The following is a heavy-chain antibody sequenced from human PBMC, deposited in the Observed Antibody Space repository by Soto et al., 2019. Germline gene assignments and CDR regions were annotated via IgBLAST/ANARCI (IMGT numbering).Heavy chain of an antibody. J-gene: IGHJ1*01. CDR1: GFTFSSYA. CDR3: AKDLEQWLVTGYFQH. D-gene: IGHD6-19*01. CDR2: ISGSGGST. V-gene: IGHV3-23*01. Sequence: GGSLRLSCAASGFTFSSYAMSWVRQAPGKGLEWVSAISGSGGSTYYADSVKGRFTISRDNSKNTLYLQMNSLRAEDTAVYYCAKDLEQWLVTGYFQHWGQGTLVTVSS.